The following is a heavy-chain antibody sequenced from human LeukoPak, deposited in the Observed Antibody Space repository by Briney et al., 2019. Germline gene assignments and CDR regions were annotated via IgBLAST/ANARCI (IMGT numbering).Heavy chain of an antibody. CDR3: ARDLSPEYDSSSYYDALDI. CDR1: RFIFSTYW. Sequence: GGSLRLSCAASRFIFSTYWMTWVRQAPGKGLEWVANIRQDGSEKHYVDSVKGRFTISRDNAKNSLYLQMNSLRAEDTAVYYCARDLSPEYDSSSYYDALDIWGQGTVVTVSS. J-gene: IGHJ3*02. D-gene: IGHD3-22*01. CDR2: IRQDGSEK. V-gene: IGHV3-7*01.